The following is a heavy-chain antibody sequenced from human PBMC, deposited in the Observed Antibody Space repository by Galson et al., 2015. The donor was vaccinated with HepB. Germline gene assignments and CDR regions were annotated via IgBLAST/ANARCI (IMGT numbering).Heavy chain of an antibody. CDR3: ARGGLAVAGTYAFDI. Sequence: QSGAEVTKPGESLKISCKGSGSSFTSYWIGWVRQMPGKGLEWMGIIYPGDSDTRYSPSFQGQVTISADKSISTAYLQWSSLKASDTAMYYCARGGLAVAGTYAFDIWGQGTMVTVSS. CDR2: IYPGDSDT. D-gene: IGHD6-19*01. J-gene: IGHJ3*02. CDR1: GSSFTSYW. V-gene: IGHV5-51*01.